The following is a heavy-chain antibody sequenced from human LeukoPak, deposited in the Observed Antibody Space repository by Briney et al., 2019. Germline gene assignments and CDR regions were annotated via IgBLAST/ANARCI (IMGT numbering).Heavy chain of an antibody. Sequence: GGSPRLSCAASKISFSGYWMRWIRQAPGKGLEWVANISPEGSDKYYVDSVKGRFTVSRDNAKDSLYLQMNSLRAEDTAVYFCVRVQVAVQSVFDYFDYWGQGTLVTVSS. CDR3: VRVQVAVQSVFDYFDY. CDR1: KISFSGYW. CDR2: ISPEGSDK. V-gene: IGHV3-7*01. J-gene: IGHJ4*02. D-gene: IGHD2-2*01.